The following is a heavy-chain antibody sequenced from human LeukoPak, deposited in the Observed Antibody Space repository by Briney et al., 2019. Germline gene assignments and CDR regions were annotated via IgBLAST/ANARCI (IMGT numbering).Heavy chain of an antibody. D-gene: IGHD5-24*01. CDR1: GSTFDDYA. CDR2: ISWNSGSI. CDR3: AKVAEGVRWLRSPDGIDI. Sequence: PGRSLRLSCAAFGSTFDDYAMHWVRQVPGEGLEWVSGISWNSGSIGYADSVKGRFTISRDNAKNSLYLQMNSLRAEDTAVYYCAKVAEGVRWLRSPDGIDIWGQGTMVTVSS. V-gene: IGHV3-9*01. J-gene: IGHJ3*02.